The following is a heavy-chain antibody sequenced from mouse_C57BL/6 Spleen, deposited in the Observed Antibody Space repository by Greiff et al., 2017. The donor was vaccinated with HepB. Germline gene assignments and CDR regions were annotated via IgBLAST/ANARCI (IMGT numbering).Heavy chain of an antibody. Sequence: VQLQQSGPELVKPGASVKISCKASGYAFSSSWMNWVKQRPGKGLEWIGRIYPGDGDTNYNGKFKGKATLTADKSSSTAYMQLSSLTSEDSAVYCCARSGYGSRYFDYWGQGTTLTVSS. V-gene: IGHV1-82*01. CDR3: ARSGYGSRYFDY. D-gene: IGHD1-1*01. CDR1: GYAFSSSW. CDR2: IYPGDGDT. J-gene: IGHJ2*01.